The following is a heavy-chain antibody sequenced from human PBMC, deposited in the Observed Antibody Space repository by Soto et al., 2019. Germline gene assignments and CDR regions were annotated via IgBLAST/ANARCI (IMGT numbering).Heavy chain of an antibody. V-gene: IGHV4-30-4*01. D-gene: IGHD2-15*01. CDR3: ARAATGWGNAFDR. Sequence: TLSLTCIVSGGSISSADYYWSWIRQPPGKGLEWIGYIYYSGSTYYNPSLKSRVTISVDTSKNQFSLKLSSVTAADTAVYYCARAATGWGNAFDRWGQGTMVTVPS. J-gene: IGHJ3*02. CDR1: GGSISSADYY. CDR2: IYYSGST.